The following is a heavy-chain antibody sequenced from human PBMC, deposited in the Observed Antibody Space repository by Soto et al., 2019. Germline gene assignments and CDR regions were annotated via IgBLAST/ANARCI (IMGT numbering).Heavy chain of an antibody. D-gene: IGHD3-16*02. CDR3: ARGVMITFGGVIVIPPYFDY. Sequence: GASVKVSCKASGYTFTSYGISWLRQAPGQGLEWMGWISAYNGNTNYAQKLQGRVTVTTDTSTSTAYMELRSLRSDDTAVYYCARGVMITFGGVIVIPPYFDYWGQGTLVTVSS. CDR2: ISAYNGNT. V-gene: IGHV1-18*01. CDR1: GYTFTSYG. J-gene: IGHJ4*02.